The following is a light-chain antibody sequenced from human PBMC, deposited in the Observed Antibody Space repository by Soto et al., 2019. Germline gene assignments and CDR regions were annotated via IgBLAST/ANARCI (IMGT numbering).Light chain of an antibody. CDR2: GAS. J-gene: IGKJ5*01. CDR3: QHLNSWPPIT. Sequence: DIPLTQSPSFVSASVGDRVTITCRASQDISSYLAWYQQKPGKALKVLIHGASVLESGVPSRFSGSGSGTHFTLTISDLQPEYFATYYCQHLNSWPPITFGQGTRLDFK. V-gene: IGKV1-9*01. CDR1: QDISSY.